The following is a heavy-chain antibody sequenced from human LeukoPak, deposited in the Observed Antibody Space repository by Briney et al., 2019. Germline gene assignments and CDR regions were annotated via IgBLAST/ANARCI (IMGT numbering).Heavy chain of an antibody. CDR2: ISGSGGST. V-gene: IGHV3-23*01. J-gene: IGHJ4*02. Sequence: PGGSLRLSCAASGFTFSSYAMSWVRQAPGKGLECVSAISGSGGSTYYADSVKSRFTISRDNSKNTLYLQMNSLRAEDTAVYYCAKDKGYGGPDGLLDYWGQGTLVTVSS. CDR1: GFTFSSYA. D-gene: IGHD4-23*01. CDR3: AKDKGYGGPDGLLDY.